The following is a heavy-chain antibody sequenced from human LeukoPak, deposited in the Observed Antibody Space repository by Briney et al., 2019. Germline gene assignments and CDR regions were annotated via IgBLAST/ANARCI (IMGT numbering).Heavy chain of an antibody. CDR2: IYYSGST. CDR3: ARVTAAALDFDY. V-gene: IGHV4-59*12. CDR1: GVSISSYY. Sequence: SETLSLTCTVSGVSISSYYWSWIRQPPGKGLEWIGYIYYSGSTNYNPSLKSRVTMSVDTSKNQFSLKLSSVTAADTAVYYCARVTAAALDFDYWGQGTLVTVSS. D-gene: IGHD6-13*01. J-gene: IGHJ4*02.